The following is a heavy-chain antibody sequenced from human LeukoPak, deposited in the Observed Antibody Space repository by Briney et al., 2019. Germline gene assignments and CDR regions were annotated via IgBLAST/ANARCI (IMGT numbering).Heavy chain of an antibody. CDR3: AKEQNSGIGAAGTLL. Sequence: PGGTLRLSCAASGFTFSSHGMNWVRQAPGKGLEWVSGIIPSGHTTYYADSVRGRFTISRDNSRNTLYLQMNSLRAEDTAVYYCAKEQNSGIGAAGTLLWGQGTLVTVSS. CDR1: GFTFSSHG. J-gene: IGHJ4*02. V-gene: IGHV3-23*01. D-gene: IGHD6-13*01. CDR2: IIPSGHTT.